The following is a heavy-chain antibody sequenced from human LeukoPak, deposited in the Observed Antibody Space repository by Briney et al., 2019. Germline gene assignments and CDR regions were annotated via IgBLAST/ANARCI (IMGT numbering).Heavy chain of an antibody. CDR1: GFTFSSYG. J-gene: IGHJ4*02. CDR2: IWYDGSNK. CDR3: ARDHGSGSYFSHCDY. Sequence: GRSLRLSCAASGFTFSSYGMHWVRQAPDKGLEWVAVIWYDGSNKYYADSVKGRFTISRDSSKNTLYLQMNSLRAEDTAVYYCARDHGSGSYFSHCDYWGQGTLVTVSS. V-gene: IGHV3-33*01. D-gene: IGHD3-10*01.